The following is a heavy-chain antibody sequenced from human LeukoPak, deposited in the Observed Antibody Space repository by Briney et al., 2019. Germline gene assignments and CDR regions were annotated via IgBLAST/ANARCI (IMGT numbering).Heavy chain of an antibody. D-gene: IGHD2-15*01. CDR3: ARDWVRYCSGGSCYGLDY. Sequence: QSGGSLRLSCAASGFTFSSYDMHWVRQAPGEGLEWVAVIWYDGSNKYYADSVKGRFTISRDNSKNTLYLQMNSLRAEDTAVYYCARDWVRYCSGGSCYGLDYWGQGTLVTVSS. CDR1: GFTFSSYD. V-gene: IGHV3-33*01. J-gene: IGHJ4*02. CDR2: IWYDGSNK.